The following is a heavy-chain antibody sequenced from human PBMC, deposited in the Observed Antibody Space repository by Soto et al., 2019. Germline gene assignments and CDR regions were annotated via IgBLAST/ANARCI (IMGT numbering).Heavy chain of an antibody. J-gene: IGHJ5*02. CDR1: GGTFSSYA. Sequence: QVQLVQSGAEVKKPGSSVKVSCKASGGTFSSYAISWVRQAPGQGLEWMGGIIPIFGTANYAQKFQGRVTITADESTSTAYMERSSLRSEDTAVYYCARKTYYYDSSGYYEFNWFDPWGQGTLVTVSS. D-gene: IGHD3-22*01. V-gene: IGHV1-69*12. CDR3: ARKTYYYDSSGYYEFNWFDP. CDR2: IIPIFGTA.